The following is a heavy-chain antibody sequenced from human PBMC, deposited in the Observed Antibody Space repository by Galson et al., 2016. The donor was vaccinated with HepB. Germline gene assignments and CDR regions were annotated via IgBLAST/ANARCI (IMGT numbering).Heavy chain of an antibody. V-gene: IGHV1-2*02. J-gene: IGHJ3*02. CDR2: INPNSGGT. CDR1: GYTFAGYF. CDR3: ARDRWDTGASDI. Sequence: SVKVSCKASGYTFAGYFIHWVRQAPGQGLEWMGWINPNSGGTDYALKFQGRVTMTRDTSISTAYVELSGLRSDDTAVYFCARDRWDTGASDIWGQGTMVTVSS. D-gene: IGHD1-26*01.